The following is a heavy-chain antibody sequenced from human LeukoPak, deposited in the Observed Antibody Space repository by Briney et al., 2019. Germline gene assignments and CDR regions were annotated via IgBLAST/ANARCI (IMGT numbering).Heavy chain of an antibody. J-gene: IGHJ6*04. V-gene: IGHV3-33*01. CDR2: IWYDGSNK. D-gene: IGHD6-13*01. CDR1: GFTFSSYG. Sequence: GGPLRLSCAASGFTFSSYGMHWVRQAPGKGLEWVAVIWYDGSNKYYAGSVKGRFTISRDNSKNTLYLQMNSLRAEDTAVYYCARALISSSWRTWATYYYYGMDVWGKGTTVTVSS. CDR3: ARALISSSWRTWATYYYYGMDV.